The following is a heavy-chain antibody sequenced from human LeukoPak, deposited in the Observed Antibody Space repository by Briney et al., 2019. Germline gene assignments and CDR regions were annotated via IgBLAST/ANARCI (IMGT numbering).Heavy chain of an antibody. V-gene: IGHV4-39*07. CDR2: INHSGST. CDR1: GGSISSSSYY. D-gene: IGHD3-9*01. J-gene: IGHJ5*02. CDR3: ARVRPLLRYFVGWFDP. Sequence: SETLSLTCTVSGGSISSSSYYWGWIRQPPGTGLEWIGEINHSGSTNYNPPLKSRVTISVDTSKNQFSLKLSSVTAADTAVYYCARVRPLLRYFVGWFDPWGQGTLVTVSS.